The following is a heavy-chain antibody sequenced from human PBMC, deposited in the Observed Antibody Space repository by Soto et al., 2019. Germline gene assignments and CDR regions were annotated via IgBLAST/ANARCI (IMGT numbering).Heavy chain of an antibody. V-gene: IGHV3-30-3*01. Sequence: GGSLRLSCAASGFTFSSYAMHWVRQAPGKGLEWVAVISYDGSNKYYADSVKGRFTISRDNSKNTLYLQMNSLRAEDTAVYYCARGYYTGWFDPWGQGTLVTVSS. CDR2: ISYDGSNK. CDR1: GFTFSSYA. J-gene: IGHJ5*02. CDR3: ARGYYTGWFDP. D-gene: IGHD3-3*01.